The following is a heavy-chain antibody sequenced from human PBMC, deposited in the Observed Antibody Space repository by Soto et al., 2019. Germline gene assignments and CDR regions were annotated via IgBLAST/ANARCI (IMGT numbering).Heavy chain of an antibody. CDR1: GGSISSGGYY. V-gene: IGHV4-31*03. Sequence: PSETLSLTCTVSGGSISSGGYYWSWIRQHPGKGLEWIGYIYYSGSTYYNPSLKSRVTISVDTSKNQFSLKLSSVTAADTAVYYCARVGADSSPLYFFDYWGQGTLVTVSS. CDR2: IYYSGST. J-gene: IGHJ4*02. D-gene: IGHD3-22*01. CDR3: ARVGADSSPLYFFDY.